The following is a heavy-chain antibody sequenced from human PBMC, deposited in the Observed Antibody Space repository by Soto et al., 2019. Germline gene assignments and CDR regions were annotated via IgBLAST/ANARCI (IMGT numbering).Heavy chain of an antibody. J-gene: IGHJ4*02. CDR2: IYYSGGT. CDR1: GGSISSGGYY. D-gene: IGHD1-26*01. V-gene: IGHV4-31*03. CDR3: ARLEYSGSYFLPVRPPQAFDY. Sequence: SETLSLTCTVSGGSISSGGYYWSWIRQHPGKGLEWIGYIYYSGGTYYNPSLKSRVTISVDTSKNQFSLKLSSVTAADTAVYYCARLEYSGSYFLPVRPPQAFDYWGQGTLVTVSS.